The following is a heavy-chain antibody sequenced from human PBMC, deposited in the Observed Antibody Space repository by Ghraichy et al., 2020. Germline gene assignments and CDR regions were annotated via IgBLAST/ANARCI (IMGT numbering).Heavy chain of an antibody. V-gene: IGHV3-23*01. Sequence: GESLNISSAASGFTYSSYAMSWVRQAPEKGLEWVADISVSGGTTHYADSVKGRFTISRDNRGNTLYLQMNTLRVEDTAVYYCATYYYESSGHYAFDYWGQGILVTVSS. CDR3: ATYYYESSGHYAFDY. J-gene: IGHJ4*02. D-gene: IGHD3-22*01. CDR2: ISVSGGTT. CDR1: GFTYSSYA.